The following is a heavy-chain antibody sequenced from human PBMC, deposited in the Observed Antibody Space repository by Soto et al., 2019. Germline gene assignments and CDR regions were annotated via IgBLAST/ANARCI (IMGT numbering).Heavy chain of an antibody. Sequence: GGSLRLSCAASGFTVSTDWMHWVRQAPGKGLEWVAVISYDGSNKYYADSVKGRFTISRDNSKNTLYLQMNSLRAEDTAVYYCAKILQLGDYAYYYYGMDVWGQGTTVTVSS. CDR2: ISYDGSNK. CDR3: AKILQLGDYAYYYYGMDV. J-gene: IGHJ6*02. V-gene: IGHV3-30*18. D-gene: IGHD4-17*01. CDR1: GFTVSTDW.